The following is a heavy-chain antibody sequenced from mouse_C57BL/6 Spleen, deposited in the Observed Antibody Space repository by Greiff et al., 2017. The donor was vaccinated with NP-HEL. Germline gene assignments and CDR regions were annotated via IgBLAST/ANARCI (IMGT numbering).Heavy chain of an antibody. CDR2: ISSGSSTI. J-gene: IGHJ4*01. CDR3: ARGGLYVDYYAMDD. Sequence: EVHLVESGGGLVKPGGSLKLSCAASGFTFSDYGMHWVRQAPEKGLEWVAYISSGSSTIYYADTVKGRFTISRDNAKNTLFLQMTSLRSEDTAMYYCARGGLYVDYYAMDDWGQGTSVTVSS. D-gene: IGHD2-12*01. V-gene: IGHV5-17*01. CDR1: GFTFSDYG.